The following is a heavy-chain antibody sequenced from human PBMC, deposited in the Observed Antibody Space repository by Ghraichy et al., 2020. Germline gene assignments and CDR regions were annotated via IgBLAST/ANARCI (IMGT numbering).Heavy chain of an antibody. D-gene: IGHD3-10*01. CDR1: GGSFSGYY. CDR2: INHSGST. CDR3: ARCRGRNYGSGSSDFDY. Sequence: SETLSLTCAVYGGSFSGYYWSWIRQPPGKGLEWIGEINHSGSTNYNPSLKSRVTISVDTSKNQFSLKLSSVTAADTAVYYCARCRGRNYGSGSSDFDYWGQGTLVTVSS. J-gene: IGHJ4*02. V-gene: IGHV4-34*01.